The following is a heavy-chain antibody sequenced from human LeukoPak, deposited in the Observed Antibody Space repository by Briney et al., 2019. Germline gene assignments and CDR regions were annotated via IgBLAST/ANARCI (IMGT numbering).Heavy chain of an antibody. D-gene: IGHD6-13*01. CDR3: ASDGAAAGGVGLFDY. J-gene: IGHJ4*02. CDR1: GYTFTGYY. Sequence: GASVKVSCKASGYTFTGYYMHWVRQAPGQGLEWMGIINPSGGSTTYAQKFQGRVTMTRDMSTNTVYMELSSLRSEDTAIYYCASDGAAAGGVGLFDYWGQGTLVTVSS. CDR2: INPSGGST. V-gene: IGHV1-46*01.